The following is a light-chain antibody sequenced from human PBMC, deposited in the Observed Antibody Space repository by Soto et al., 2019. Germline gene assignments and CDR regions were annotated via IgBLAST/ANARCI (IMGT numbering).Light chain of an antibody. CDR1: SSNIGAGYD. CDR2: GNS. Sequence: QLVLTQPPSVSGAPGQRVTISCTGSSSNIGAGYDVHWYQQLPGTAPKLLIYGNSNRPSGVPDRFSGSKSGTSASLAITGLQAEDEADYYCQSYARSLSGWVFGGGTKLTVL. J-gene: IGLJ3*02. V-gene: IGLV1-40*01. CDR3: QSYARSLSGWV.